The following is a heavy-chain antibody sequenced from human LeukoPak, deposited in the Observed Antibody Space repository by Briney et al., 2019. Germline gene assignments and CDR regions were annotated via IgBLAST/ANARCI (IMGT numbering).Heavy chain of an antibody. D-gene: IGHD6-13*01. J-gene: IGHJ4*02. CDR3: ARGPRILAAGSYYFDY. CDR2: INVNGAAM. V-gene: IGHV3-11*01. Sequence: GGSLRLSCAASGFSFKDYYFGWIRQAPGKELEWVSFINVNGAAMYYADSVKGRFTISRDNAKNSIYLEMNSLRAEDTAVYYCARGPRILAAGSYYFDYWGQGSLVTVSS. CDR1: GFSFKDYY.